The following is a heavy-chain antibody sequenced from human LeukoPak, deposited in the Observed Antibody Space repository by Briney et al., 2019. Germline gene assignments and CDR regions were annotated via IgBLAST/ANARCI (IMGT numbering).Heavy chain of an antibody. CDR3: AKVQSPTGWYTFFDY. CDR1: GFTFSSYG. CDR2: LSGSGDST. J-gene: IGHJ4*02. D-gene: IGHD6-19*01. Sequence: QSGGSLRLSCAASGFTFSSYGMSWVRQAPGKGLEWVSGLSGSGDSTHYADSVKGRFTISRDNSKNTVYLQMNSLRAEDTAVYYCAKVQSPTGWYTFFDYWGQGTLVTVSS. V-gene: IGHV3-23*01.